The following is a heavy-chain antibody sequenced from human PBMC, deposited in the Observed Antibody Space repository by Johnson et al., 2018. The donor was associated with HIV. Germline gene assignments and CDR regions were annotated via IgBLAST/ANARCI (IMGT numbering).Heavy chain of an antibody. CDR2: LSGNGGTI. J-gene: IGHJ3*02. D-gene: IGHD2-15*01. CDR3: ARDQLGSKIEFSFYAFDM. CDR1: GFTFDDYA. Sequence: QLVESGGGLIQPGTSLRLSCAASGFTFDDYAMHWVRQIPGKGLEWISGLSGNGGTIGYADSVKGRFTISRDNAKSSLYLQMDSLRPEDTAFYFCARDQLGSKIEFSFYAFDMWGQGTLVTVSS. V-gene: IGHV3-9*01.